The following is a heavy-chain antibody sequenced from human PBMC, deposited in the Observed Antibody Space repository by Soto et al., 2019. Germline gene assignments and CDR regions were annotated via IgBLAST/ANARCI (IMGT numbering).Heavy chain of an antibody. CDR3: ARGYSTRWYDAFDI. J-gene: IGHJ3*02. CDR1: GGSISSYY. CDR2: VYYSGST. V-gene: IGHV4-59*01. D-gene: IGHD6-13*01. Sequence: QVQLQESGPGLVKPSETLSLTCTVSGGSISSYYWSWIRQPPGKGLEWIGYVYYSGSTNYNPSLKSRVTXXVXTXRNQFSLKLSSVTAADTAVFYCARGYSTRWYDAFDIWGQGTMVTVSS.